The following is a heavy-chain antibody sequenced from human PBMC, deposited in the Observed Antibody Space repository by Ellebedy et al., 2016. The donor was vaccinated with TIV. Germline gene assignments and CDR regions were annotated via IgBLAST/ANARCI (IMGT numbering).Heavy chain of an antibody. D-gene: IGHD3-22*01. CDR3: ASVAYYYDSSNYYWAEYFQH. Sequence: MPSETLSLTCTVSGGSISSYYWNWIRQPAGKGLEWIGRIYTSGSTNYNPSLKSRVTMSVDTSKNRFSLKLSSVTAADTAVYYCASVAYYYDSSNYYWAEYFQHWGQGTLVTVSS. J-gene: IGHJ1*01. CDR1: GGSISSYY. CDR2: IYTSGST. V-gene: IGHV4-4*07.